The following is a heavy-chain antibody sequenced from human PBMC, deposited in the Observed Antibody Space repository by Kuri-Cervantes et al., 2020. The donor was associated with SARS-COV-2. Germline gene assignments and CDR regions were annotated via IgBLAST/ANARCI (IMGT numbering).Heavy chain of an antibody. J-gene: IGHJ4*02. CDR2: ISSSSSTI. CDR3: ARASFHQWLAYYFDY. V-gene: IGHV3-48*02. CDR1: GFTVSSNY. D-gene: IGHD6-19*01. Sequence: GGSLRLSCAASGFTVSSNYMSWVRQAPGKGLEWVSYISSSSSTIYYADSVKGRFTISRDNAKNSLYLQMNSLRDEDTAVYYCARASFHQWLAYYFDYWGQGTLVTVSS.